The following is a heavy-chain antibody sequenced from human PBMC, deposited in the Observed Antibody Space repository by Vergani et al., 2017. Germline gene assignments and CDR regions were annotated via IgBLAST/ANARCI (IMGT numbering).Heavy chain of an antibody. CDR3: ARHCTGEGLVKLGWIDP. D-gene: IGHD2-8*02. CDR2: IYYSGST. V-gene: IGHV4-39*01. CDR1: CASIRSSNYY. J-gene: IGHJ5*02. Sequence: QLQLQESGPGLVQPSATLSLTCSVSCASIRSSNYYWGWIRQPPGKGLEWIASIYYSGSTYYKPSLKSRVTISVDTSKNQFSLKVSSVTAADTAVYFCARHCTGEGLVKLGWIDPWGQGMLVTVSS.